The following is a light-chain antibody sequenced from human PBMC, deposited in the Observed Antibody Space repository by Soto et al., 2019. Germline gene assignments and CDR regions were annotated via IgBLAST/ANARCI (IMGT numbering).Light chain of an antibody. J-gene: IGLJ1*01. CDR3: CSYTSRSVYV. V-gene: IGLV2-14*01. CDR2: DVS. Sequence: HSVLTQAASVSGSPGQSSAISCAGTSSDVGGYNYVSWYQQHPGKAPKLIIYDVSYRPSGVSNRFSGSKSGNTASLTISGLQAEDEADYYCCSYTSRSVYVFGTGTKVTVL. CDR1: SSDVGGYNY.